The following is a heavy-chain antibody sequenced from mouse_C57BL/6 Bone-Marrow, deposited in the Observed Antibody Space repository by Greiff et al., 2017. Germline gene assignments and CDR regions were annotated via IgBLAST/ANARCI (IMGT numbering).Heavy chain of an antibody. CDR2: INPNNGGT. D-gene: IGHD1-1*01. CDR1: GYTFTDYY. CDR3: AREDTTVHFDG. Sequence: VQLQQSGPELVKPGASVKISCKASGYTFTDYYMNWVKQSHGKSLEWIGDINPNNGGTSYNQKFKGKATLTVDKSASTAYMELRSLTAEDSAVSDCAREDTTVHFDGWGTVATVTVSS. V-gene: IGHV1-26*01. J-gene: IGHJ1*03.